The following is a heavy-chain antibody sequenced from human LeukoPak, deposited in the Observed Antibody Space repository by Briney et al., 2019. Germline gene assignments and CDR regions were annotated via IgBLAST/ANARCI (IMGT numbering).Heavy chain of an antibody. Sequence: PGGSLRLSCAASGFTFDDYAMHWVRQAPGKGLEWVSGISWNSGSIGYADSVKGRFTISRDNAKNSPYLQMNSLRAEDTALYYCAKDRGYGSGSSPDYWGQGTLVTVSS. CDR2: ISWNSGSI. V-gene: IGHV3-9*01. CDR3: AKDRGYGSGSSPDY. J-gene: IGHJ4*02. CDR1: GFTFDDYA. D-gene: IGHD3-10*01.